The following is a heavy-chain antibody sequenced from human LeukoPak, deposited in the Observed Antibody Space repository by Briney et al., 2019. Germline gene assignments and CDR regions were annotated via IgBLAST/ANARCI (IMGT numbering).Heavy chain of an antibody. CDR3: ARELGATTFDY. J-gene: IGHJ4*02. CDR1: GFTVSSNY. Sequence: GGSLRLSCAASGFTVSSNYMSWVRQAPGKGLEWVSVIYSGGSTYYADSVKGRFTIPRDNSKNTLYLQMNSLRAEDTAVYYCARELGATTFDYWGQGTLVTVSS. CDR2: IYSGGST. V-gene: IGHV3-66*01. D-gene: IGHD1-26*01.